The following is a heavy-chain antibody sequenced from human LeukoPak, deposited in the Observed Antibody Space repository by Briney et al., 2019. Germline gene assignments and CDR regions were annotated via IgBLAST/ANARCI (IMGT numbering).Heavy chain of an antibody. CDR2: ISSSGSTI. D-gene: IGHD5-12*01. CDR1: GFTFSDYY. CDR3: ARDPFSTIGRWLQSDDAFDI. J-gene: IGHJ3*02. V-gene: IGHV3-11*01. Sequence: GSLRLSCAASGFTFSDYYMSWIRQAPGKGREWGSYISSSGSTIYYADSVKGRFTISRDNAKNSLYLQMNSLRAEDTAVYYCARDPFSTIGRWLQSDDAFDIWGQGTLVTVSS.